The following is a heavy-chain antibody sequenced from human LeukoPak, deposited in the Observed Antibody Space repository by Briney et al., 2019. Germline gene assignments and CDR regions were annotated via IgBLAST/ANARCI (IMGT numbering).Heavy chain of an antibody. D-gene: IGHD3-22*01. V-gene: IGHV3-30*02. CDR2: IIYDGTNK. J-gene: IGHJ1*01. CDR1: DFTFNNYG. CDR3: AKGHYYDNSVMSRHFQR. Sequence: PGGSLRLSCAASDFTFNNYGMHWVRQAPGKGLEWVTFIIYDGTNKYYADSVKGRSTISRDNSKNTLYLQMNSLRADDTAIYYCAKGHYYDNSVMSRHFQRWGQGTLVTVSS.